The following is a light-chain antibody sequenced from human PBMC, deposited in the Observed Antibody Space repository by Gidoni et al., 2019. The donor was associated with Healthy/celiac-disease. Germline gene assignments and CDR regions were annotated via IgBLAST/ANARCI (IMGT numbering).Light chain of an antibody. Sequence: EIVLPQSPGTLSLSPGERATLSCRASQSVSSSYLAWYQQKPGQAPRLLIYGASSRATGIPDRFSGSGSGTDFTLTISRLEPEDFAVYYCQQYGSSPRDTFGQGTKLEIK. CDR1: QSVSSSY. CDR2: GAS. J-gene: IGKJ2*01. V-gene: IGKV3-20*01. CDR3: QQYGSSPRDT.